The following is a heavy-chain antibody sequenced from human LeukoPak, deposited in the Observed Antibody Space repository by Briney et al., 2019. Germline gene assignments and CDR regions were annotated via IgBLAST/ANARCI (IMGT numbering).Heavy chain of an antibody. D-gene: IGHD3-22*01. CDR3: ASDNYYDSSGYYY. J-gene: IGHJ4*02. CDR1: GFTVSSNY. Sequence: PGGSLRLSCAASGFTVSSNYMSWVRQAPGKRLEWVSVIYSGGSTYYADSVKGRFTISRDNSKNTLYLQMNSLRAEDTAVYYCASDNYYDSSGYYYWGQGTLVTVSS. V-gene: IGHV3-66*01. CDR2: IYSGGST.